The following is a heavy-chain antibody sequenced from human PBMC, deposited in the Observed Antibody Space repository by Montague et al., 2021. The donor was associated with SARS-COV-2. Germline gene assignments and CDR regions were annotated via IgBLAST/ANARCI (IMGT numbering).Heavy chain of an antibody. V-gene: IGHV3-23*01. D-gene: IGHD4-11*01. J-gene: IGHJ5*02. CDR3: AKLLDSNHVFSGLRSHWFDP. CDR1: GFTFSSYT. Sequence: SLRLSCPASGFTFSSYTMTWVRQAPGKGLEWVSAISGSGGSTFYADSVKGRFTISRDNSKNTLYLQLNSLRAEDTAVYYCAKLLDSNHVFSGLRSHWFDPWGQGTLVSVSS. CDR2: ISGSGGST.